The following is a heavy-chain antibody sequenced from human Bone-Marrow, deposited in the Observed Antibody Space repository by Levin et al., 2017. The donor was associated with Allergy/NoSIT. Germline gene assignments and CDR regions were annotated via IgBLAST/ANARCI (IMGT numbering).Heavy chain of an antibody. CDR2: ISSNGGNT. J-gene: IGHJ4*02. CDR3: AREGMVYVYDY. Sequence: GESLKISCAASGFTFSSYAMHWVRQAPGKGLEYVSTISSNGGNTYYANSVKGRFTISRDNSKNTLYLQMGSLRAEDMAVYYCAREGMVYVYDYWGQGTLVTVSS. CDR1: GFTFSSYA. D-gene: IGHD2-8*01. V-gene: IGHV3-64*01.